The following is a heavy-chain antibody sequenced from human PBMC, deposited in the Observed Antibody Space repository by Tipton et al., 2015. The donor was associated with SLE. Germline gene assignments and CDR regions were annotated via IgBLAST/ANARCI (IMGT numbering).Heavy chain of an antibody. CDR1: GGSISSYY. CDR2: IFRSGNA. D-gene: IGHD5-24*01. J-gene: IGHJ3*02. V-gene: IGHV4-59*12. Sequence: TLSLTCTVSGGSISSYYWGWIRQPPGKGLEWIGYIFRSGNAYYNPSLKSRVTISLDMSTNQFSLRLDSATAADTAVYYCARGEMDVFDMWGQGTVVSVSS. CDR3: ARGEMDVFDM.